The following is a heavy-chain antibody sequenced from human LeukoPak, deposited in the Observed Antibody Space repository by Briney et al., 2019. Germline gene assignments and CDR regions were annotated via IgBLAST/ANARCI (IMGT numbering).Heavy chain of an antibody. Sequence: GASVKVSCKASGYTFTGYYMHWVRQAPGQGLEWMGWINPNSGGTNYAQKFQGRVTMTRDTSISTAYMELSRLRSDDTAVYYCARVRYSSSWYALYYFDYWGQGTLVTVSS. CDR2: INPNSGGT. V-gene: IGHV1-2*02. CDR3: ARVRYSSSWYALYYFDY. D-gene: IGHD6-13*01. CDR1: GYTFTGYY. J-gene: IGHJ4*02.